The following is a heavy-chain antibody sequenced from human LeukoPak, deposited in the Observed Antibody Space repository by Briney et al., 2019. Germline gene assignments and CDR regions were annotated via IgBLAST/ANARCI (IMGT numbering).Heavy chain of an antibody. J-gene: IGHJ4*02. V-gene: IGHV4-34*01. D-gene: IGHD4-17*01. Sequence: SETLSLTCAVYGGSFSGYYWSWIRQPPGKGLEWIGEINHSGSTNYNPSLKSRVTISVDTSKNQFSLKLSSVTAADTAVYYCAIPDYERGQGTLVTVSS. CDR3: AIPDYE. CDR1: GGSFSGYY. CDR2: INHSGST.